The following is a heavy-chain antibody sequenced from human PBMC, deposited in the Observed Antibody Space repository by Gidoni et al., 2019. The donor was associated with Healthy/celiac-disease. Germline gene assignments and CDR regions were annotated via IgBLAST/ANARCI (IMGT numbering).Heavy chain of an antibody. V-gene: IGHV4-61*02. J-gene: IGHJ6*02. CDR2: IYTSGSL. CDR3: ARAYGSGSWDYYDGMDV. D-gene: IGHD3-10*01. Sequence: QVQLQDSGPGLVKPSQTLSLTCTVSGGSISSGSYYWSWIRQPAGKGLEWIGRIYTSGSLNYTPSLKSRVTISVDTSKNQFSLKLSSVTAAVTAVYYCARAYGSGSWDYYDGMDVWGQGTTVIVSS. CDR1: GGSISSGSYY.